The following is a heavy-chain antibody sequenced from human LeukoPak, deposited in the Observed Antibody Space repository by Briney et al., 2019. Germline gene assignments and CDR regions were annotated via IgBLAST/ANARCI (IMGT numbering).Heavy chain of an antibody. Sequence: SETLSLTCSVSGGSISSYYWSWIPKPPGKAREGIGYNYYSGSTNYNPSLKSRVTISVDTSKNQFSLKLSSMTAADTAVYYCARGGFDILTGYYFNYWGQGTLVTVSS. J-gene: IGHJ4*02. CDR3: ARGGFDILTGYYFNY. CDR1: GGSISSYY. CDR2: NYYSGST. D-gene: IGHD3-9*01. V-gene: IGHV4-59*13.